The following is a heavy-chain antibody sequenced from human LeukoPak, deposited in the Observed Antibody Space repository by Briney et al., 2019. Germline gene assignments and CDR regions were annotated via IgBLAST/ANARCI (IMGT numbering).Heavy chain of an antibody. J-gene: IGHJ4*02. CDR1: GGSISSYY. V-gene: IGHV4-59*01. Sequence: SETLSLTCTVSGGSISSYYWSWIRQPPGKGLEWIGYIYYSGSTNYNPSLTSRVTISVDTSKNQFSLKLSSVTAADTAVYYCARDRGYSYGIDYWGQGTLVTVSS. CDR3: ARDRGYSYGIDY. D-gene: IGHD5-18*01. CDR2: IYYSGST.